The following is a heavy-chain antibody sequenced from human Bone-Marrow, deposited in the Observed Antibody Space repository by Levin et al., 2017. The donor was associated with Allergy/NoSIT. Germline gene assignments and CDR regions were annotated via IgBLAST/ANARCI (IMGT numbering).Heavy chain of an antibody. Sequence: ASVKVSCKASGGTFSSYAISWVRQAPGQGLEWMGGIIPIFGTANYAQKFQGRVTITADESTSTAYMELSSLRSEDTAVYYCARWEVDYSSSSDYYYYGMDVWGQGTTVTVSS. V-gene: IGHV1-69*13. CDR2: IIPIFGTA. CDR3: ARWEVDYSSSSDYYYYGMDV. J-gene: IGHJ6*02. CDR1: GGTFSSYA. D-gene: IGHD6-6*01.